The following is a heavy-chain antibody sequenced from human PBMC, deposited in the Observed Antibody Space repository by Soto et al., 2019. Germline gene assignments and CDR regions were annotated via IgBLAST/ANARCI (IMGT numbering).Heavy chain of an antibody. Sequence: PPETLSLTCTVSGGSISSYYWSWIRQPPGKGLEWIGYIYYSGSTNYNPSLKSRVTISVDTSKNQFSLKLSSVTAADTAVYYCASLPLYGDYVGSYYWGQGTLVTVSS. V-gene: IGHV4-59*08. D-gene: IGHD4-17*01. J-gene: IGHJ4*02. CDR2: IYYSGST. CDR3: ASLPLYGDYVGSYY. CDR1: GGSISSYY.